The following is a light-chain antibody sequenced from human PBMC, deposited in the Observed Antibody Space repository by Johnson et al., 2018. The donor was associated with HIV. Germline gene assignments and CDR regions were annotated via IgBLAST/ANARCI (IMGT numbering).Light chain of an antibody. CDR1: SSNIGNNY. CDR3: GTWDSSLSAYV. Sequence: QSVLTQPPSVSAAPGQKVTISCSGSSSNIGNNYVSWYQQLPGTAPKLLIYDNNKRPSGIPDRFSGSKYGTSATLGITGLQTGDEADYYCGTWDSSLSAYVFGNGTKVNVL. CDR2: DNN. V-gene: IGLV1-51*01. J-gene: IGLJ1*01.